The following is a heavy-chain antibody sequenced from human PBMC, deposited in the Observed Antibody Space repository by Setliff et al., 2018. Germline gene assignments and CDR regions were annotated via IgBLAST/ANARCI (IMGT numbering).Heavy chain of an antibody. CDR1: GYTFTGHY. Sequence: ASVKVSCKASGYTFTGHYIHWVRQAPGQGLVWMGWINPRTGVTNSAQKFQGRVTMTRXXXITTXXMXXXXXKSXDTAVYYCARGTDYHGSGSYWAKDVWGKGTTVTVSS. CDR2: INPRTGVT. CDR3: ARGTDYHGSGSYWAKDV. J-gene: IGHJ6*04. D-gene: IGHD3-10*01. V-gene: IGHV1-2*02.